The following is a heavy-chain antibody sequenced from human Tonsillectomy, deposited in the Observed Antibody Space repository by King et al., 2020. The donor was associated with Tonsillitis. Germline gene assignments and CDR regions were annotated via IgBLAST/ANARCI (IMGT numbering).Heavy chain of an antibody. CDR1: GFTFSSYS. D-gene: IGHD6-19*01. CDR2: ISYGGSDK. J-gene: IGHJ4*02. CDR3: ARDRHGWTPYYIDY. V-gene: IGHV3-30*04. Sequence: VQLVESGGGVVQPGRSLRLSCAASGFTFSSYSMHWVRQAPGKGLEWVAIISYGGSDKYYADSVKGRLTISRDNSKNTLFLEMNSLRAEDTAVYYCARDRHGWTPYYIDYWGQGTLVTVSS.